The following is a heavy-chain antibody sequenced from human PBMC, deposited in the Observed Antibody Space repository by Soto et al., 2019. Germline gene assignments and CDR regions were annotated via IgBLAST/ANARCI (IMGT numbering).Heavy chain of an antibody. J-gene: IGHJ4*02. CDR1: GGTLNNYA. CDR2: ILPVSAPP. D-gene: IGHD3-3*01. Sequence: ASVKVSCKASGGTLNNYAIKWVLQAPGQGLEWMGGILPVSAPPDYAQKFQGRVSITADHSTSTVYMELSRLKSDDTAVYFCATDSNYDVSNSFWGQGTLVTVSS. CDR3: ATDSNYDVSNSF. V-gene: IGHV1-69*13.